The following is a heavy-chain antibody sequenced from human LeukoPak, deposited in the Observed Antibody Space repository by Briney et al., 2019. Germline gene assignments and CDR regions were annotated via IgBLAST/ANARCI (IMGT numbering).Heavy chain of an antibody. CDR2: ISGSGGST. CDR3: AKTQRLIAVAGSYFDY. J-gene: IGHJ4*02. V-gene: IGHV3-23*01. Sequence: PGGSLRLSCAASGFTFSSCAMSWVRQAPGKGLEWVSAISGSGGSTYYADSVKGRFTISRDNSKNTLYLQMNSLRAEDTAVYYCAKTQRLIAVAGSYFDYWGQGTLVTVSS. CDR1: GFTFSSCA. D-gene: IGHD6-19*01.